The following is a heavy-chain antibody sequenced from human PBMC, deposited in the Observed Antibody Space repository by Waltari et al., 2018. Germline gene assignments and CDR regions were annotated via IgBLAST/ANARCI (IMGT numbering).Heavy chain of an antibody. J-gene: IGHJ4*02. CDR2: ISSDGNTT. V-gene: IGHV3-74*01. CDR3: ARVEYSYGPYCFDS. Sequence: EVQLVESGGGLVQPGGSLRLSCEASGFTLRGQWMHWVRQAPGKGLVWVSRISSDGNTTTYADSVKGRFTISRDNAKNTVFLEMNSLTAEDTAMYYCARVEYSYGPYCFDSWGQGTLVTVSS. D-gene: IGHD5-18*01. CDR1: GFTLRGQW.